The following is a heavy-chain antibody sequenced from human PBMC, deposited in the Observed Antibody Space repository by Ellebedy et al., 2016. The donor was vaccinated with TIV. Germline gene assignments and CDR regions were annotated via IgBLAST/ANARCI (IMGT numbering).Heavy chain of an antibody. V-gene: IGHV4-59*12. Sequence: MPSETLSLTCSVSGDSIDIYYWNWVRLSPAKGLEWTGYIYELLSHKYNPSPRGRVTMSVDVSKNQFSLNLNSVTAADTAVYDCARGGGSAMDPHYFDSWGQGTLVTGSS. J-gene: IGHJ4*02. CDR3: ARGGGSAMDPHYFDS. D-gene: IGHD2-2*01. CDR2: IYELLSH. CDR1: GDSIDIYY.